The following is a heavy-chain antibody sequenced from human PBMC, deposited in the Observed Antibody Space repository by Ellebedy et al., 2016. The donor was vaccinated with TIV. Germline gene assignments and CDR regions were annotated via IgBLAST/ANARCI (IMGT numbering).Heavy chain of an antibody. Sequence: SVKVSXKASGFTFTSSAVQWVRQARGQRLEWIGWIVVGSGNTNYAQKFQERVTITRDMSTSTAYMELSSLRSEDTAVYYCARASGVWFGEYTWFDPWGQGTLVTVSS. CDR1: GFTFTSSA. D-gene: IGHD3-10*01. CDR2: IVVGSGNT. V-gene: IGHV1-58*01. J-gene: IGHJ5*02. CDR3: ARASGVWFGEYTWFDP.